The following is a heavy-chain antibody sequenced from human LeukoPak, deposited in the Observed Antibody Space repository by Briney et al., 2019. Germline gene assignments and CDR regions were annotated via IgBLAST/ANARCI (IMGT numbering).Heavy chain of an antibody. CDR2: IKEDGSEK. D-gene: IGHD1-26*01. Sequence: GGSLRLSCAASGFTFSNYWMTWVRQAPGKGLEWVANIKEDGSEKYYVDSVKGRFTISRDNAKNSLYLQMNSLRAEDTAVYYCARDRMGAILYFDSWGQGTLVTVSS. V-gene: IGHV3-7*03. CDR1: GFTFSNYW. CDR3: ARDRMGAILYFDS. J-gene: IGHJ4*02.